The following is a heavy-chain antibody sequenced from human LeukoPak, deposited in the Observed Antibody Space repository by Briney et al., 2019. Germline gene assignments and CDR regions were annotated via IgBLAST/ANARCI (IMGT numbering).Heavy chain of an antibody. D-gene: IGHD2-2*01. J-gene: IGHJ6*03. CDR3: ARVGDIVVVPAAMRGNYYYYMDV. CDR2: ISAYNGNT. Sequence: ASVTVSCKASGYTFTSYGISWVRQAPGQGLEWMGWISAYNGNTNYAQKLQGRVTMTTDTSTSTAYMELRSLRSDDTAVYYCARVGDIVVVPAAMRGNYYYYMDVWGKGTTVTISS. CDR1: GYTFTSYG. V-gene: IGHV1-18*01.